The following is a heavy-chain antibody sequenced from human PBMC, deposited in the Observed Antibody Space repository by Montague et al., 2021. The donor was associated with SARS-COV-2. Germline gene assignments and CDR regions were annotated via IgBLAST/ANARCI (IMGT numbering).Heavy chain of an antibody. CDR3: ARLRDGVVPSPILGVGPSYSYYHMDV. J-gene: IGHJ6*03. CDR1: GTSFSGYY. D-gene: IGHD3-10*01. Sequence: SETLSLTCAVHGTSFSGYYWNWIRQPPGKGLEWIGEINHGGSTKYSPSLKSRLTISADTSKNQFSLKLTSVAAADTAVYYCARLRDGVVPSPILGVGPSYSYYHMDVWGRGTTVTVSS. CDR2: INHGGST. V-gene: IGHV4-34*01.